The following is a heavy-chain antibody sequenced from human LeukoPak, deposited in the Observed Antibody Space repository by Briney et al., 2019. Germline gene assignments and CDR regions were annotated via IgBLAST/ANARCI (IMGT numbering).Heavy chain of an antibody. CDR1: GFTFTEYY. CDR2: TSSFDGTV. J-gene: IGHJ4*02. V-gene: IGHV3-11*01. Sequence: PGGSLRLSCAASGFTFTEYYMSWIRQAPGKGPKWISYTSSFDGTVNYAESVKGRFTISRDNAKSLLYLQMSSLRDEDTAVYYCARDRFGVFDYWGQGTLVSVSS. CDR3: ARDRFGVFDY. D-gene: IGHD3-10*01.